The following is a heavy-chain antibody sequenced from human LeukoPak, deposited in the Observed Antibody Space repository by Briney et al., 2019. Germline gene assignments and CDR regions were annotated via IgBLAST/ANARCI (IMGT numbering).Heavy chain of an antibody. CDR1: GFTFSSYG. CDR3: ARDGHYYDSSGYYNYGMDV. V-gene: IGHV3-33*01. Sequence: GGSLRLSCAASGFTFSSYGMHWVRQAPGKGLEWVAVIWYDGSNRYYADSVKGRFTISRDNSKNTLYLQMNSLRAEDTAVYYCARDGHYYDSSGYYNYGMDVWGQGTTVTVSS. D-gene: IGHD3-22*01. CDR2: IWYDGSNR. J-gene: IGHJ6*02.